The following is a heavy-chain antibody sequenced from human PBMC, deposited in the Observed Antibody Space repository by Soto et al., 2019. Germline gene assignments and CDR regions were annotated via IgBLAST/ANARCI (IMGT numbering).Heavy chain of an antibody. CDR1: GFTFSNAW. Sequence: EVQLVESGGDFVKPGGSLRLSCAASGFTFSNAWMYWVRQAPGKGLEWVGRIKSKTDGETTDFAAPVKGRFTISRDDSKNTLFLQINSLKTEDTAVYYCATVSRCSGIACKQAIDYWGQGTLVTVSS. V-gene: IGHV3-15*01. J-gene: IGHJ4*02. CDR2: IKSKTDGETT. D-gene: IGHD2-15*01. CDR3: ATVSRCSGIACKQAIDY.